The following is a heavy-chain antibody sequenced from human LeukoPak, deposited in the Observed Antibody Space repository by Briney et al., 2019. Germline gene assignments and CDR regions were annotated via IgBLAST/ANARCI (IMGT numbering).Heavy chain of an antibody. Sequence: ASVKVSCKASGYTFTGYYMHWVRQAPGQGLEWMGWINPNSGGTNYAQKFQGRVTMTRDTSISTAYMELSRLRSGDTAVYYCARWALVGATNFDYWGQGTLVTVSS. CDR1: GYTFTGYY. J-gene: IGHJ4*02. CDR3: ARWALVGATNFDY. V-gene: IGHV1-2*02. CDR2: INPNSGGT. D-gene: IGHD1-26*01.